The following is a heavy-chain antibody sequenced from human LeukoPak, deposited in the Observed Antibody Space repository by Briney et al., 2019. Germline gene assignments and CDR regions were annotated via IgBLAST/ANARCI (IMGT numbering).Heavy chain of an antibody. V-gene: IGHV1-8*01. D-gene: IGHD6-19*01. CDR2: MNPNSGST. J-gene: IGHJ4*02. Sequence: ASVKVSCKASGYTFTNYDFNWMRQATGQGLEWMGWMNPNSGSTGYAQKFQGRVTITRDTSASTAYMELSSLRSEDTAVYYCARASLAVAGIGYWGQGTLVTVSS. CDR3: ARASLAVAGIGY. CDR1: GYTFTNYD.